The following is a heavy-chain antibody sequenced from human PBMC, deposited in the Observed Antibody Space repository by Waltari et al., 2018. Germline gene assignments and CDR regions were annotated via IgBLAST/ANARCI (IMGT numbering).Heavy chain of an antibody. CDR1: GGAFSGSS. D-gene: IGHD4-17*01. J-gene: IGHJ4*02. Sequence: QVQLQQWGAGLLKPTETLSLTCAVYGGAFSGSSLRGILQPPGQGLEWIREIYRSGSANYNPSLTSRVTISVDTSNTQFSRTVTSVTAADTVVYYCARGRAYGQSDYWGQGTLVTVSS. CDR2: IYRSGSA. CDR3: ARGRAYGQSDY. V-gene: IGHV4-34*02.